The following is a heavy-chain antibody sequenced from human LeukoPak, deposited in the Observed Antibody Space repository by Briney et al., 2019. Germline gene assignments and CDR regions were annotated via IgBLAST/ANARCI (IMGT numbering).Heavy chain of an antibody. J-gene: IGHJ4*02. CDR3: ARAYCSSITCFE. V-gene: IGHV3-48*01. CDR1: GFIFSRYS. Sequence: TGGSLRLSCAASGFIFSRYSMTWVRQAPGKGLEWVSSISTSYSGIYYADSVKGRFTISRDNAKNSLYLQMDSLRADDTAVYYCARAYCSSITCFEWGQGTLVTVSS. D-gene: IGHD2-2*01. CDR2: ISTSYSGI.